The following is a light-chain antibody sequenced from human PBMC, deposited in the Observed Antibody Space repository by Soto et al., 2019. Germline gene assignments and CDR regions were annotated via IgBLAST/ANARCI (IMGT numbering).Light chain of an antibody. V-gene: IGKV3-15*01. J-gene: IGKJ1*01. CDR1: QSLNRD. Sequence: IVMTQSPATLSMSPWERATLSCRASQSLNRDLAWYQQKPGQSPRLLIFGASIRATGIPARFSGSGSGTEFTLTIGSLQSEDFATYYCQQYNNWPPWTFGRGTKVDIK. CDR3: QQYNNWPPWT. CDR2: GAS.